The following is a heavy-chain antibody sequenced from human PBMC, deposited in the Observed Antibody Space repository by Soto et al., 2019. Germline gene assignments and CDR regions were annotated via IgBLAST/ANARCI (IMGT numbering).Heavy chain of an antibody. J-gene: IGHJ4*02. CDR3: ARGWAASYSAFLDY. D-gene: IGHD2-21*01. Sequence: ASVKVSCKASGYTFTGYYMHWVRQAPGQGLEWMGWINPNSGGTNYAQKFQGRVTMTGDTSISTAYMELSRLRSDDTAVYYWARGWAASYSAFLDYWGQGTLVTVSS. CDR2: INPNSGGT. CDR1: GYTFTGYY. V-gene: IGHV1-2*02.